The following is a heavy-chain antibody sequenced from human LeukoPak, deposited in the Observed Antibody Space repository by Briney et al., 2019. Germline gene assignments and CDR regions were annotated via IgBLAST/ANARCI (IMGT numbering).Heavy chain of an antibody. V-gene: IGHV4-59*01. J-gene: IGHJ2*01. CDR1: GGSISSYY. CDR2: IYYSGST. D-gene: IGHD5-18*01. CDR3: ARGGYSYGWLYWYFDL. Sequence: PSETLSLTCTVSGGSISSYYWSWIRQPPGKGLEWIGYIYYSGSTNYNPSLKSRVTISVDTSKNQFSLKLSSVTAADTAVYYCARGGYSYGWLYWYFDLWGRGTLVTVSS.